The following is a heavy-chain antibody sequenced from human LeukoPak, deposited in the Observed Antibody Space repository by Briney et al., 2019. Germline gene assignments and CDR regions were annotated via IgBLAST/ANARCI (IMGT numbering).Heavy chain of an antibody. V-gene: IGHV4-34*01. CDR1: GGSFSGYY. CDR3: ARRAGEYSHPYDY. J-gene: IGHJ4*02. CDR2: IKHSGSS. Sequence: SETLSLTCAVYGGSFSGYYWSWIRQPPGKGLEWIGEIKHSGSSNYNPSLKSRVTISLETSKNQFSLKLSSVTAADTAVYYCARRAGEYSHPYDYWGQGVLVTVSS. D-gene: IGHD2/OR15-2a*01.